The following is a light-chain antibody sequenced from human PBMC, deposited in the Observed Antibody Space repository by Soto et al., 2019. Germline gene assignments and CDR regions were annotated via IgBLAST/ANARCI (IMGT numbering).Light chain of an antibody. CDR1: SSNIGNNY. CDR3: GTCDSSLSGHVV. Sequence: QSVLTQPPSVSAAPGQKVTISCSGSSSNIGNNYVSWYQQLPGTAPKLLIYDSDKRPSGIPDRFSGSKSGTSATLDITGLQTGDEADYYCGTCDSSLSGHVVFGGGTKVTVL. J-gene: IGLJ2*01. V-gene: IGLV1-51*01. CDR2: DSD.